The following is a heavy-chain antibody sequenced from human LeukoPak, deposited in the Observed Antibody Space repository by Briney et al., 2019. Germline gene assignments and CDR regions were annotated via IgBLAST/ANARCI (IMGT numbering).Heavy chain of an antibody. CDR3: ARVRPGGGGMLPMDV. CDR1: GGSSSGFY. J-gene: IGHJ6*02. V-gene: IGHV4-34*01. CDR2: INHSRST. Sequence: PSETLSLTCAVYGGSSSGFYWNWIRQPPGKGLEWIGEINHSRSTNYNPSLKSRITISIDTSKNQFSLKVNSVTAADTAVYYCARVRPGGGGMLPMDVWGQGTTVTVSS. D-gene: IGHD2-15*01.